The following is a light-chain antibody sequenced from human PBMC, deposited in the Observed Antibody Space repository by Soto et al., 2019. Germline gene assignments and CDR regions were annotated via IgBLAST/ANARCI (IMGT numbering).Light chain of an antibody. CDR3: QQYNNWPQT. CDR2: GAS. V-gene: IGKV3-15*01. J-gene: IGKJ1*01. Sequence: EIVMTQSPATLSVSPGERATLSCRASQSISSNLVWYQQKPGQAPRLLIYGASTRATGISARFSGSGSGTEFTLTISSLQSEDFAFYYCQQYNNWPQTFGQGTKVEIK. CDR1: QSISSN.